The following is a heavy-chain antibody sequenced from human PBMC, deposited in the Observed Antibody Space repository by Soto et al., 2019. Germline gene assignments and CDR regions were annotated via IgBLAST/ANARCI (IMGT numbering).Heavy chain of an antibody. J-gene: IGHJ4*02. CDR3: ARDLYCTNGVCYHPLDY. CDR2: ISAYNGNT. D-gene: IGHD2-8*01. Sequence: WASVKVSCKASGYTFTSYGISWMRQAPGQGLEWMGWISAYNGNTNYAQKLQGRVTMTTGTYTSKDYMELRSLRSDDTAVYYCARDLYCTNGVCYHPLDYWGQGTLVTVSS. CDR1: GYTFTSYG. V-gene: IGHV1-18*04.